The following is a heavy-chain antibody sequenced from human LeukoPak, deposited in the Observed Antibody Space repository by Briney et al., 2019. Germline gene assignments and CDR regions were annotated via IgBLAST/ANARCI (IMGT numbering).Heavy chain of an antibody. CDR1: GYTFTSYD. CDR3: ARDDAVAGTRGNFDY. D-gene: IGHD6-19*01. CDR2: ISAYNGNT. J-gene: IGHJ4*02. Sequence: ASVKVSCKASGYTFTSYDFNWVRQAPGQGLEWMGWISAYNGNTNYAQKLQGRVTMTTDTSTSTAYMELRSLRSDDTAVYYCARDDAVAGTRGNFDYWGQGTLVTVSS. V-gene: IGHV1-18*01.